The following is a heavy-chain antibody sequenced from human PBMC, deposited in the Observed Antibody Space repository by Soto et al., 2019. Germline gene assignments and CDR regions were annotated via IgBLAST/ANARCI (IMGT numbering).Heavy chain of an antibody. CDR1: AGAFNTFT. V-gene: IGHV1-69*02. Sequence: QVQLVQSGAEVKKPESSVKVSCKASAGAFNTFTIAWVRQAPGQGLEWMGRITPLLELTEYSQKFQDRLTISADKSTTTAYMELTALRSDDTAMYYCAIRGRSGIPSHYFDHWGQGALVTVSS. D-gene: IGHD3-16*01. J-gene: IGHJ4*02. CDR2: ITPLLELT. CDR3: AIRGRSGIPSHYFDH.